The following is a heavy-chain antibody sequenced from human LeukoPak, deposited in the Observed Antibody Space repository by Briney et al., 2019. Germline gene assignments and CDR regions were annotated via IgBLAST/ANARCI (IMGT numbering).Heavy chain of an antibody. Sequence: ASVKVSCKASGYTFTSYDINWVRQATGQGLEWMGWMNPNSGNTGYAQKFQGRATITRNTSISTAYMELSSLRSEDTAVYYCARGLGFYDFWSGQNYYYYYYMDVWGKGTTVTVSS. V-gene: IGHV1-8*03. CDR3: ARGLGFYDFWSGQNYYYYYYMDV. CDR1: GYTFTSYD. D-gene: IGHD3-3*01. J-gene: IGHJ6*03. CDR2: MNPNSGNT.